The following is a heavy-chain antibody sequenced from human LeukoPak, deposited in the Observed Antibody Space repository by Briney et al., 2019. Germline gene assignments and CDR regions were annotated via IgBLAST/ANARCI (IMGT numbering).Heavy chain of an antibody. CDR3: ARYGSYGIDY. D-gene: IGHD1-26*01. CDR1: GGSFSGYY. CDR2: INHSGNT. J-gene: IGHJ4*02. Sequence: SETLSLTCAVYGGSFSGYYWSWIRQPPGKGLEWIGEINHSGNTNYNPSLKSRVTISVDTSKNQFSLKLSSVTAADTAVYYCARYGSYGIDYWGQGTLVTVSS. V-gene: IGHV4-34*01.